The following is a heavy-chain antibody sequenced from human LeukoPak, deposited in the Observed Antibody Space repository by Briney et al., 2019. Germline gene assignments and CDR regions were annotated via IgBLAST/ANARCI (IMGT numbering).Heavy chain of an antibody. J-gene: IGHJ6*03. Sequence: SETLSLTCTVSGGSISSSSYYWGWIRQPPGKGLEWIGSIYYSGSTYYNPSLKSRVTISVDTSKNQFSLKLRSVTAADTAVYYCARAKVEARSLWFGGQDYYYYMDVWGKGTTVTVSS. CDR3: ARAKVEARSLWFGGQDYYYYMDV. D-gene: IGHD3-10*01. CDR2: IYYSGST. CDR1: GGSISSSSYY. V-gene: IGHV4-39*07.